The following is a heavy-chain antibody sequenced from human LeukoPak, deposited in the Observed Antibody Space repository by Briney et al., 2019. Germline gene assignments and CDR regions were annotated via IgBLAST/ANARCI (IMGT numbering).Heavy chain of an antibody. D-gene: IGHD4-23*01. J-gene: IGHJ4*02. V-gene: IGHV3-21*01. CDR3: AREEGRDDYGGNSDY. CDR2: ISSSSSYI. CDR1: GFTSSSYS. Sequence: GGSLRLSCAASGFTSSSYSMNWVRQAPGKGLEWVSSISSSSSYIYYADSVKGRFTISRDNAKNSLYLQMNSLRAEDTAVYYSAREEGRDDYGGNSDYWGQGTLVTVSS.